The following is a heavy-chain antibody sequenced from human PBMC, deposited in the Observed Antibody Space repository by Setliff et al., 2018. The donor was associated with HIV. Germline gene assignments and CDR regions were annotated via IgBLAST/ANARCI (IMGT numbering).Heavy chain of an antibody. D-gene: IGHD3-3*01. CDR3: ARGTPVGTIWNYYSYMDL. J-gene: IGHJ6*03. V-gene: IGHV1-69*13. Sequence: SVKVSCKASGGTLSSYVVSWVRQAPGQGLEWMGGIIGIFDTPKYAQKFQGRVTITADESTNTAYMELRSLRSEDTAVYYCARGTPVGTIWNYYSYMDLWGKGATVTVSS. CDR1: GGTLSSYV. CDR2: IIGIFDTP.